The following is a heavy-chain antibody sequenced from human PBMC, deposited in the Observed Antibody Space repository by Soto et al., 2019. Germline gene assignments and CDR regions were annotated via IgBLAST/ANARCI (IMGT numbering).Heavy chain of an antibody. CDR3: AKIPPPRSPQGMHDY. Sequence: GGSLRLSCAASGFTFSSYAMSWVRQAPGKGLEWVSAISGSGGSTYYADSVKGRFTISRDNSKNTLYLQMNSLRAEDTAVDYGAKIPPPRSPQGMHDYWGQGTLVTVSS. V-gene: IGHV3-23*01. CDR2: ISGSGGST. J-gene: IGHJ4*02. CDR1: GFTFSSYA.